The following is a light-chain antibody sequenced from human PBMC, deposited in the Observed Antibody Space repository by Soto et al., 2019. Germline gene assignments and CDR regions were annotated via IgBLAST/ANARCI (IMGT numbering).Light chain of an antibody. J-gene: IGKJ3*01. V-gene: IGKV3-11*01. CDR1: QSVTSN. Sequence: EIVLTQSPATLSLSPGERATLSCRASQSVTSNFAWYQQKPGQAPRLLIYDTSNRATGIPARFSGSGSGTDFTLTISSLEPGDFAVYYCQQRGTWPPLFTFGPGTKVDIK. CDR3: QQRGTWPPLFT. CDR2: DTS.